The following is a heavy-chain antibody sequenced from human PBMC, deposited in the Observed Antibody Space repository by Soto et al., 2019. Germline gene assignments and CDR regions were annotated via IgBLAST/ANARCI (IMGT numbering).Heavy chain of an antibody. Sequence: SETLSLTCTVSGGSIGSYYWGWIRQPPGKGLEWIGYIYESGSTNSNPSLQSRVTISVDTSKNQFYLNLSPVTAADTATYYCARARITLVREIIKYNMDIWGQGTTVTVSS. J-gene: IGHJ6*02. CDR3: ARARITLVREIIKYNMDI. CDR2: IYESGST. CDR1: GGSIGSYY. D-gene: IGHD3-10*01. V-gene: IGHV4-59*01.